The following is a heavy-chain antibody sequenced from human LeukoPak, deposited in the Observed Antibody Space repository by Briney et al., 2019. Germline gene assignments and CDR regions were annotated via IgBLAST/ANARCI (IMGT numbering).Heavy chain of an antibody. CDR2: IYYTGKT. CDR1: GDSIITSSYY. Sequence: PSETLSLTCTVSGDSIITSSYYWGWIRQPPGKGLEWIGSIYYTGKTYYTPSLESPVTISIDTSKNQFSLNLRSVTAADTAVYYCARVVNYYDRGAYYNYYFDYWGQGTLVTVSS. V-gene: IGHV4-39*07. D-gene: IGHD3-22*01. J-gene: IGHJ4*02. CDR3: ARVVNYYDRGAYYNYYFDY.